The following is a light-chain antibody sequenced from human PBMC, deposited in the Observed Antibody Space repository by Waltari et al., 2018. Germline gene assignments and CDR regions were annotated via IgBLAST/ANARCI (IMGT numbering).Light chain of an antibody. J-gene: IGKJ5*01. V-gene: IGKV1D-12*01. CDR2: DAS. CDR3: QETNTFPIT. CDR1: QDISNQ. Sequence: DIQMTQSPSSVSASVGDTVTITCRASQDISNQLTWDQQKPGKAPKFLIYDASTLESGVPSRFSGSGSGTDFTLTVRSLQPEDFATYYCQETNTFPITFGQGTRLEIK.